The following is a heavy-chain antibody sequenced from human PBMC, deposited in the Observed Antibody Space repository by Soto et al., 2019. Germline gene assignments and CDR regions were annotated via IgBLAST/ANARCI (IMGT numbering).Heavy chain of an antibody. CDR3: ARDTGYYDSSGYHDY. V-gene: IGHV4-4*07. CDR1: GGSISSYY. Sequence: QVQLQESGPGLVKPSETLSLTCTVSGGSISSYYWSWIRQPAGKELEWIGRIYTSGSTNYNPSLKSRVTMSVDTSKKQFSLKLSSVTAAVTAVYYCARDTGYYDSSGYHDYWGQGTLVTVSS. J-gene: IGHJ4*02. CDR2: IYTSGST. D-gene: IGHD3-22*01.